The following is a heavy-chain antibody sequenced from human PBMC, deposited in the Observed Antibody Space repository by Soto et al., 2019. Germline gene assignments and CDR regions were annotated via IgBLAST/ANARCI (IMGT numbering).Heavy chain of an antibody. CDR2: ISGNGEII. V-gene: IGHV3-9*01. D-gene: IGHD4-17*01. CDR3: ARDVDADFRTDFDY. Sequence: PGGSLRLSCAVSGFRFDGYAMHWVRQAPGKGLEWISYISGNGEIIQYAASARGRFTISRDNAENSVYLEMDSLRAEDTALYYCARDVDADFRTDFDYWGRGTLVTVSS. CDR1: GFRFDGYA. J-gene: IGHJ4*02.